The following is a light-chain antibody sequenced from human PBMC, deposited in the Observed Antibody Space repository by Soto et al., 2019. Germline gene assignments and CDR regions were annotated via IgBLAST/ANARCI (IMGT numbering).Light chain of an antibody. J-gene: IGKJ4*01. CDR3: QEYHSAPLT. V-gene: IGKV1-27*01. CDR2: TAS. Sequence: DIQMTQSPSSLSASVGDRVTITCRASQAISNYLAWYQQRPGKFPKLLIYTASTLQSGVPSRFSGSGSGTDFTLTISSLQPVDVATYYCQEYHSAPLTFGGGTKVDIK. CDR1: QAISNY.